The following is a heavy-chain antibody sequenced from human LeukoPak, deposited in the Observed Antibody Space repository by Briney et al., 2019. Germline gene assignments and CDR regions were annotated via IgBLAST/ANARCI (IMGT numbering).Heavy chain of an antibody. D-gene: IGHD2-2*01. J-gene: IGHJ4*02. V-gene: IGHV3-43D*03. CDR1: GFTFDDYA. CDR3: AKAYRNYYFDY. Sequence: GGSLRLSCAASGFTFDDYAMHWVRQAPGKGLEWVSLISWDGGSTYYADSVKGRFTISRDNSKNSLYLQMNSLRAEDTALYHCAKAYRNYYFDYWGQGTLVTVSS. CDR2: ISWDGGST.